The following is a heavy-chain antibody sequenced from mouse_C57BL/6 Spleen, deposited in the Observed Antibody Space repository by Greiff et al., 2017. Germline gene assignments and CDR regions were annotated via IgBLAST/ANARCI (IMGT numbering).Heavy chain of an antibody. CDR3: AGSDYYGSSGYFDG. J-gene: IGHJ1*03. V-gene: IGHV1-82*01. CDR2: IYPGAGDT. Sequence: VKLMESGPELVKPGASVKISCKASGYAFSSSWMNWVKQRPGKGLEWIGRIYPGAGDTNYNGKFKGKATLTADKSSSTAYMQLSSLTSEDSAVYFCAGSDYYGSSGYFDGWGTGTTVTVSS. D-gene: IGHD1-1*01. CDR1: GYAFSSSW.